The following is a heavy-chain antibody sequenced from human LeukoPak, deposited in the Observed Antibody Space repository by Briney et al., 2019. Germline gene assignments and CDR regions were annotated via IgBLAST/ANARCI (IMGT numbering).Heavy chain of an antibody. CDR1: GFTVSSNY. Sequence: GGSLRLSCAASGFTVSSNYMSWVRQAPGRGLEWVSVIYSGGSTYYADSVKGRFTISRDNSKNTLYLQMNSLRAEDTAVYYCARAPGDYDSSGYYYSRYYYYGMDVWGQGTTVTVSS. V-gene: IGHV3-53*01. J-gene: IGHJ6*02. CDR3: ARAPGDYDSSGYYYSRYYYYGMDV. CDR2: IYSGGST. D-gene: IGHD3-22*01.